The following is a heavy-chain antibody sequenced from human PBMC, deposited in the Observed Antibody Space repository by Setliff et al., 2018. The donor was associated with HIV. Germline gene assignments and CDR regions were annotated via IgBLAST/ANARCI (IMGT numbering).Heavy chain of an antibody. CDR3: ARDHNSGTLHAFDL. CDR1: GGSISTYY. V-gene: IGHV4-59*01. CDR2: IYYTGST. J-gene: IGHJ3*01. Sequence: LSLTCTVSGGSISTYYWSWIRQPPGKGLEWIGYIYYTGSTSYNPSLKSRILISVDTSKNQFSLKMSSVTAADTAVYYCARDHNSGTLHAFDLWGQGTKVTVSS. D-gene: IGHD1-26*01.